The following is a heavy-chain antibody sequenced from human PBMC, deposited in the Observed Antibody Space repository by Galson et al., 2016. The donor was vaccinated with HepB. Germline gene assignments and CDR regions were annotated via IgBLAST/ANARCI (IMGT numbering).Heavy chain of an antibody. V-gene: IGHV4-39*07. CDR3: ARQYRGGPSDY. Sequence: TLSITCSISGGSIRNTRYYWGWIRQPPGKGLEWLGSVDSGGIPYNSPSLKSRVTTLVATSKNQLSLKLTSVTAADTALYYCARQYRGGPSDYWGQGTLVIVSS. CDR2: VDSGGIP. J-gene: IGHJ4*02. D-gene: IGHD5-12*01. CDR1: GGSIRNTRYY.